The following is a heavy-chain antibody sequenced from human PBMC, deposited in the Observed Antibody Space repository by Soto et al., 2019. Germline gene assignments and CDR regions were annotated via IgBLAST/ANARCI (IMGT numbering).Heavy chain of an antibody. Sequence: QLQLQESGSGLVKPSQTLSLTCAVSGGSISSGGYSWSWIRQPPGKGLEWIGYISHSGTNHYNPSLKSRVTISVDRSKNQFSLKVTSVTAADTAVYYCARTGLYYDSSGYLKDYYLDYWGQGTLVIVSS. V-gene: IGHV4-30-2*01. CDR2: ISHSGTN. J-gene: IGHJ4*02. CDR1: GGSISSGGYS. D-gene: IGHD3-22*01. CDR3: ARTGLYYDSSGYLKDYYLDY.